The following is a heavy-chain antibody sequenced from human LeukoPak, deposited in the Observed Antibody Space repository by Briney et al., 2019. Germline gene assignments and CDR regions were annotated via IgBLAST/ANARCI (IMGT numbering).Heavy chain of an antibody. Sequence: SGTLSLTCTVSGGSISSSSYYWGWIRQPPGKGLEWIGSIYYSGSTYYNPSLKSRVTISVDTSKNQFSLKLSSVTAADTAVYYCARHIYGDYFDYWGQGTLVTVSS. V-gene: IGHV4-39*01. D-gene: IGHD4-17*01. J-gene: IGHJ4*02. CDR3: ARHIYGDYFDY. CDR2: IYYSGST. CDR1: GGSISSSSYY.